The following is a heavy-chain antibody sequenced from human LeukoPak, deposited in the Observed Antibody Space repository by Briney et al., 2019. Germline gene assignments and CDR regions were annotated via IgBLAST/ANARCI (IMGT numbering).Heavy chain of an antibody. D-gene: IGHD3-22*01. J-gene: IGHJ4*02. CDR1: GGSISSYY. CDR3: ARRDDSGYYLY. CDR2: IYYTGST. V-gene: IGHV4-59*08. Sequence: SETLSLTCTVSGGSISSYYWSWIRQPPGKGLEWIGLIYYTGSTNYNPSLKSRVTISVDTSKNQFSLKLSSVIAADTAVYYCARRDDSGYYLYWGQGTLVTVSS.